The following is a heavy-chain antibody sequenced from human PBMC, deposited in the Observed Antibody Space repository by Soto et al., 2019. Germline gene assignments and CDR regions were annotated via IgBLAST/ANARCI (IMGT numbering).Heavy chain of an antibody. CDR3: AKESTVGSPGDYFDS. CDR1: GFTFCSYD. CDR2: IGVYANT. D-gene: IGHD1-26*01. J-gene: IGHJ4*02. Sequence: PGGSLRLSCAASGFTFCSYDMNWVRQAPGKGLEWVSAIGVYANTYYADSVKGRFTISRDDSRNTVHLQLNSLRVDDTAVYYCAKESTVGSPGDYFDSWGRGTLVTASS. V-gene: IGHV3-23*01.